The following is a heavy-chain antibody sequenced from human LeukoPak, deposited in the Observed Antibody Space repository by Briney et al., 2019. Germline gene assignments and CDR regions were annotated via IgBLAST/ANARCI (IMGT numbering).Heavy chain of an antibody. CDR3: ARTNDYGSGNFFDY. V-gene: IGHV5-51*01. CDR2: IYPGDSDT. D-gene: IGHD3-10*01. Sequence: GESLKISCKGSGYSFSSYWIAWVRQMPGKGLEWMGIIYPGDSDTTYSPSFQGPVTISADKSINTANLQWSSLKASDTAIYYCARTNDYGSGNFFDYWGQGTLVTVSS. J-gene: IGHJ4*02. CDR1: GYSFSSYW.